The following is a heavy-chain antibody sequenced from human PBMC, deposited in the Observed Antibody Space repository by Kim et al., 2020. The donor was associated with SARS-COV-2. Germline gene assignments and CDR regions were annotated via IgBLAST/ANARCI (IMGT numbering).Heavy chain of an antibody. CDR2: IYYSGST. D-gene: IGHD5-18*01. CDR3: ARYESGYSYDYGMDV. Sequence: SETLSLTCTVSGGSISSGGYYWSWIRQHPGKGLEWIGYIYYSGSTYYNPSLKSRVTISVDTSKNQFSLKLSSVTAADTAVYYCARYESGYSYDYGMDVSGQGTTVTVSS. V-gene: IGHV4-31*03. CDR1: GGSISSGGYY. J-gene: IGHJ6*02.